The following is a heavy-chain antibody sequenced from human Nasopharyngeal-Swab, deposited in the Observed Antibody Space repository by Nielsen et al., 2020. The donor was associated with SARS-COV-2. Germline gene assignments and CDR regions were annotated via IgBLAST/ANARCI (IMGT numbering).Heavy chain of an antibody. CDR1: GGSISSGGYY. Sequence: SETLSLTCTVSGGSISSGGYYWSWICQHPGKGLEWIGYIYYSGSTYYNPSLKSRVTISVDTSKNQFSLKLSSVTAADTAVYYCARVFITISWYFDLWGRGTLVTVSS. CDR2: IYYSGST. J-gene: IGHJ2*01. CDR3: ARVFITISWYFDL. V-gene: IGHV4-31*03. D-gene: IGHD3-10*01.